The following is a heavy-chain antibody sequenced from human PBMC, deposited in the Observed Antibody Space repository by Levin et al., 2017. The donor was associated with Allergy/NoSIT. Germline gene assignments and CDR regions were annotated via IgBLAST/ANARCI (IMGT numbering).Heavy chain of an antibody. CDR2: IYTSGST. CDR3: ARVKTIFGVVIGAFDI. V-gene: IGHV4-4*07. Sequence: SQTLSLTCTVSGGSISSYYWSWIRQPAGKGLEWIGRIYTSGSTNYNPSLKSRVTMSVDTSKNQFSLKLSSVTAADTAVYYCARVKTIFGVVIGAFDIWGQGTMVTVSS. D-gene: IGHD3-3*01. CDR1: GGSISSYY. J-gene: IGHJ3*02.